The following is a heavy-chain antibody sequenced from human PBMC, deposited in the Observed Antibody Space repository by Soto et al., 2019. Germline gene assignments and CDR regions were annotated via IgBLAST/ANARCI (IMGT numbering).Heavy chain of an antibody. CDR3: AKGGSYDNFDI. Sequence: PGGSLRLSCAASGFTFSSNAMNWVRQAPGKGLEWISSITGNTGRTYYADSVKGRFTISRDNSKNTLYLQMNSMRAEDTAVYYCAKGGSYDNFDIWGQGTMVTVSS. CDR1: GFTFSSNA. V-gene: IGHV3-23*01. CDR2: ITGNTGRT. D-gene: IGHD1-26*01. J-gene: IGHJ3*02.